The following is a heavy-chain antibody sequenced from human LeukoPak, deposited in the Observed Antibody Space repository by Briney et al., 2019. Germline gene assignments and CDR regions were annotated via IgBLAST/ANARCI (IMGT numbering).Heavy chain of an antibody. J-gene: IGHJ3*02. CDR3: ARRYCSSTSGYGRAPDAFDI. Sequence: SETLSLTCTVSGGSISSSSYYWGWIRQPPGKGLEWIGSIYYSGSTYYNPSLKSRVTISVDTSKNQFSLKLSSVTAADTAVYYCARRYCSSTSGYGRAPDAFDIWGQGTMVTVSS. CDR1: GGSISSSSYY. D-gene: IGHD2-2*01. V-gene: IGHV4-39*01. CDR2: IYYSGST.